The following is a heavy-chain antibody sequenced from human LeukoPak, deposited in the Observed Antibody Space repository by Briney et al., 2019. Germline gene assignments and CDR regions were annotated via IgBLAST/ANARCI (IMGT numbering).Heavy chain of an antibody. J-gene: IGHJ4*02. Sequence: SETLSLTCTVSGGSISSYYWSWIRQPPGKGLEWIGEINHSGSTNYNPSLKSRVTISVDTSKNQFSLKLSSVTAADTAVYYCARGRYYGSGRNTYFDYWGQGTLVTVSS. CDR2: INHSGST. V-gene: IGHV4-34*01. CDR3: ARGRYYGSGRNTYFDY. D-gene: IGHD3-10*01. CDR1: GGSISSYY.